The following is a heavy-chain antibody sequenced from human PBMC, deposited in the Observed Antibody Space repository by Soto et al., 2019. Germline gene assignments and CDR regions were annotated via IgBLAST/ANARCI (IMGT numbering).Heavy chain of an antibody. CDR3: ARVSCSDTSCYAWFGP. V-gene: IGHV6-1*01. CDR1: GDSVSNKGAT. CDR2: TYYRSRWFS. J-gene: IGHJ5*02. D-gene: IGHD2-2*01. Sequence: SQTLSLTCAISGDSVSNKGATWNWIRQSPSRGLEWLGRTYYRSRWFSEFAVAVKSRITINPDTSTNQFSLHLNSVTPEDTAVYYCARVSCSDTSCYAWFGPWGQGTLVTVSS.